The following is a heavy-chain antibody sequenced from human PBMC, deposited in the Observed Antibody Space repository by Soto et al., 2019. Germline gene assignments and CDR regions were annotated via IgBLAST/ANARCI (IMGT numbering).Heavy chain of an antibody. CDR2: TYYRSKWYN. Sequence: SQTLSLTCAISGDSVSSNSAAWNWIRQSPSRGLEWLGRTYYRSKWYNDYAVSVKSRITINPDTSKNQFSLQLNSVTPEDTAVYYCARDTTRCSGGSCYSFGPWGQGTLVTVSS. CDR1: GDSVSSNSAA. V-gene: IGHV6-1*01. D-gene: IGHD2-15*01. CDR3: ARDTTRCSGGSCYSFGP. J-gene: IGHJ5*02.